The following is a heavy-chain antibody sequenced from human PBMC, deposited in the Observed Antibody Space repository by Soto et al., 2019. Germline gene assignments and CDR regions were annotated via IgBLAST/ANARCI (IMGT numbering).Heavy chain of an antibody. D-gene: IGHD5-18*01. CDR1: GFTFSGSA. CDR2: IRSKANSYAT. Sequence: LRLSCAASGFTFSGSAMHWVRQASGKGLEWVGRIRSKANSYATAYVASVKGRFTISRDDSKNTAYLQMNSLKTEDTAVYYCTSQGYSYGFVYWGQGTLVTVSS. J-gene: IGHJ4*02. V-gene: IGHV3-73*01. CDR3: TSQGYSYGFVY.